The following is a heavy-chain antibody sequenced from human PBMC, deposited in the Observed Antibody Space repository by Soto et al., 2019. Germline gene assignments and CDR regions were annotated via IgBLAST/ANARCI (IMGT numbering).Heavy chain of an antibody. CDR1: GYTFSNFG. CDR3: ARVIMIFRVAKLGSYFDY. CDR2: ISPSNGQT. V-gene: IGHV1-18*01. J-gene: IGHJ4*02. D-gene: IGHD3-3*01. Sequence: ASVKVSCKASGYTFSNFGLSWVRQAPGQGLEWMGWISPSNGQTIYAQNFHGRVTMTTDTSTATAHMELRSLISDDTAVYYCARVIMIFRVAKLGSYFDYWGQGTRVTVSS.